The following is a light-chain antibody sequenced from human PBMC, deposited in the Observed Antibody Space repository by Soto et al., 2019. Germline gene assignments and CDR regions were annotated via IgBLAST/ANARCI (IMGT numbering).Light chain of an antibody. Sequence: EIVLTQSPGSLSLSPGRRATLSCRASQSVDTTLFAWYQKKPGQAPRLLIYGASKRATGIPDRFSGSGSGTDFTLIISRLEPEDFAVYYCQQYMSSVTFGQGTKVEIK. V-gene: IGKV3-20*01. CDR3: QQYMSSVT. CDR1: QSVDTTL. CDR2: GAS. J-gene: IGKJ1*01.